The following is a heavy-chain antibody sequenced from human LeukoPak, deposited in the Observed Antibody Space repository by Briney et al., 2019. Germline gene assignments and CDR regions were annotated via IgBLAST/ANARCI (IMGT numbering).Heavy chain of an antibody. CDR1: GGTFSSYA. V-gene: IGHV1-69*13. CDR2: IIPIFGTA. J-gene: IGHJ4*02. Sequence: GASVKVSCKASGGTFSSYAISWVRQAPGQGLEWMGGIIPIFGTANYAQKFQGRVTITADESTSTAYMELSSLRSEDTAVYYCASSLPHEYFDWSNVFDYWGQGTLVTVSS. D-gene: IGHD3-9*01. CDR3: ASSLPHEYFDWSNVFDY.